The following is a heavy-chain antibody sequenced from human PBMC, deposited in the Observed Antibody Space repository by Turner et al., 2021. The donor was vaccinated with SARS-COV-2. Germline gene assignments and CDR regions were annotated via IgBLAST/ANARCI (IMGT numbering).Heavy chain of an antibody. J-gene: IGHJ4*02. CDR2: IDSSSSTI. Sequence: EVHLVESGGGLVQPGGSLTLSCVASGFTFSTYSMNWVRQAAGKGLEWVSYIDSSSSTIYYADSVKGRFTISRDNAKNSLYLQMNSLRADDTAGYYCASPFDYWGQGTLVTVSS. V-gene: IGHV3-48*01. CDR1: GFTFSTYS. CDR3: ASPFDY.